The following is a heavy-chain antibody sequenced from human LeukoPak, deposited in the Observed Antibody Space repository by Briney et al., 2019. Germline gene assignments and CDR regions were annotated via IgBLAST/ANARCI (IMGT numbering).Heavy chain of an antibody. CDR2: ISGSGGST. V-gene: IGHV3-23*01. J-gene: IGHJ4*02. D-gene: IGHD2-2*01. Sequence: GGSLRLSCAASGFTFSSYAMSWVRQAPGKGLEWVSAISGSGGSTYYADSVKGRFTISRDNSKNTLCLQMNSLRAEDTAVYYCAKDRVVVPAAILYFDYWGQGTLVTVSS. CDR1: GFTFSSYA. CDR3: AKDRVVVPAAILYFDY.